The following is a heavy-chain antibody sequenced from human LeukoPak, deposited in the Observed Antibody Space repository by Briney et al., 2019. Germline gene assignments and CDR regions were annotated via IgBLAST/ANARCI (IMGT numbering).Heavy chain of an antibody. CDR3: ARLYCSSTSCFPPNWFDP. V-gene: IGHV4-34*01. D-gene: IGHD2-2*01. CDR2: INHSGST. Sequence: SETLSLTCAVYGGSFSGYYWSWIRQPPGKGLEWIGEINHSGSTNYNPSLKSRVTISVDTSKNQFSLRLSSVTAADTAVYYCARLYCSSTSCFPPNWFDPWGQGTLVTVSS. CDR1: GGSFSGYY. J-gene: IGHJ5*02.